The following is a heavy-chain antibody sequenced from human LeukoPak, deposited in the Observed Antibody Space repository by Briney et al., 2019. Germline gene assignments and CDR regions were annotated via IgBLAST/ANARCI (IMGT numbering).Heavy chain of an antibody. CDR3: ARTSSSDAFDI. Sequence: SETLSLTCAVYGGSFSGYYWSWIRQPPGKGLEWIGEINHSGSTNYNPSLKSRVTISVDASKNQSSLKLSSVTAADTAVYYCARTSSSDAFDIWGQGTMVTVSS. V-gene: IGHV4-34*01. CDR2: INHSGST. D-gene: IGHD6-13*01. J-gene: IGHJ3*02. CDR1: GGSFSGYY.